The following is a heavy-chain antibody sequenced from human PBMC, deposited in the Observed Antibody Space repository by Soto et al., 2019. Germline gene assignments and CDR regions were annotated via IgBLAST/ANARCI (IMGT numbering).Heavy chain of an antibody. CDR1: GFTFSSYS. CDR3: ARDFLDYGEYVSNFDY. D-gene: IGHD4-17*01. J-gene: IGHJ4*02. Sequence: GGSLRLSCAASGFTFSSYSMNWVRQAPGKGLEWVSSISSSSSYIYYADSVKGRFTISRDNAKNSLYLQMNSLRAEDTAVYYCARDFLDYGEYVSNFDYRGQGTLVTVSS. V-gene: IGHV3-21*01. CDR2: ISSSSSYI.